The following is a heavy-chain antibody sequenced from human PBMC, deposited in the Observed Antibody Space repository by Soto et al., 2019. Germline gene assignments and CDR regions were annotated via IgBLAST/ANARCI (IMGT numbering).Heavy chain of an antibody. Sequence: QVQLVESGGGVVQPGRSLRLSCAASGFTFSSYGMHWVRQAPGKGLEWVAVISYDGSNKYYADSVKGRSTISRDNSKNTLYLQMNSLRAEDTAVYYCAKQYEGSYSGTYYFDYWGQGTLVTVSS. J-gene: IGHJ4*02. CDR1: GFTFSSYG. D-gene: IGHD1-26*01. CDR3: AKQYEGSYSGTYYFDY. V-gene: IGHV3-30*18. CDR2: ISYDGSNK.